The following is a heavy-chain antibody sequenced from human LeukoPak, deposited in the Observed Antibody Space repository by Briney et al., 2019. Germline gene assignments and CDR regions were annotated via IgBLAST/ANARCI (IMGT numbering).Heavy chain of an antibody. J-gene: IGHJ4*02. V-gene: IGHV3-23*01. CDR3: AKVLLYYYDSSGYLPDY. Sequence: GSLRLSCAASGFTFSSYAMSWVREAPARGLEWVSSLRGNGDTFYADSVKGRFTISRDNSKNTLYLQMNSLRAEDTAVYYCAKVLLYYYDSSGYLPDYWGQGTLVTVSS. CDR1: GFTFSSYA. D-gene: IGHD3-22*01. CDR2: LRGNGDT.